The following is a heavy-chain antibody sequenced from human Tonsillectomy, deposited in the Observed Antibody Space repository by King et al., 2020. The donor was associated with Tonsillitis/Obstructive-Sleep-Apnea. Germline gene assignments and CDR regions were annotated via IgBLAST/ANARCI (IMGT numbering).Heavy chain of an antibody. CDR3: ARGEGYYDILTGYYSGAFDI. Sequence: VQLQESGPGLVKPSETLSLTCTVSGGSVSSGSYYWSWIRQPPGKGLEWIGYIYYSGSTNYNPSLKSRVTLSVDTSKNQFSLKLSSVTAADTAVYYCARGEGYYDILTGYYSGAFDIWGQGTMVTVSS. CDR1: GGSVSSGSYY. V-gene: IGHV4-61*01. D-gene: IGHD3-9*01. J-gene: IGHJ3*02. CDR2: IYYSGST.